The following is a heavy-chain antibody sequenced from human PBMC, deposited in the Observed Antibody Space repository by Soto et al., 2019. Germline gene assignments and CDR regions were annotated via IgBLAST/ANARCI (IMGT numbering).Heavy chain of an antibody. Sequence: QITLNESGPTVVRPTETLTLTCRFSGFSLTTSGVGVGWIRQSPGKAPEGLALIYWDDDKRYSASLKSRLTITKDTSKNQVVLTVPDLDPTDTATYYCAHRVLRTVFGLVTTTAIYFDFWGQGTPVAVSS. D-gene: IGHD3-3*01. J-gene: IGHJ4*02. CDR3: AHRVLRTVFGLVTTTAIYFDF. V-gene: IGHV2-5*02. CDR1: GFSLTTSGVG. CDR2: IYWDDDK.